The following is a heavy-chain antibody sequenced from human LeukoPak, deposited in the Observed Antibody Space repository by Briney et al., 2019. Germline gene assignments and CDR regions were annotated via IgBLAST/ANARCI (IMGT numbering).Heavy chain of an antibody. D-gene: IGHD3-10*01. CDR1: GYTFTSYY. Sequence: GASVKVSCTASGYTFTSYYMHWVRQAPGQGLEWMGVINPSGGSTSYAQKFQGRVTMTRDTSTSTVYMELSSLRSEDTAVYYCARDSGGITMVRGNWFDPWGQGTLVTVSS. CDR3: ARDSGGITMVRGNWFDP. CDR2: INPSGGST. V-gene: IGHV1-46*01. J-gene: IGHJ5*02.